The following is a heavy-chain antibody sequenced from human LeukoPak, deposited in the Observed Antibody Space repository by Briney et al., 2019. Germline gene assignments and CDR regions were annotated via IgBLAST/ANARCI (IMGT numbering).Heavy chain of an antibody. J-gene: IGHJ4*02. CDR2: IDRGGGFDT. D-gene: IGHD1-1*01. Sequence: PGGSLRLSCAASGFTFSSYVMKWVRQAPGKGLEWISTIDRGGGFDTHYADSVKGRFTISRDNSQNTLHPQLNSLRAEDTAVYYCAIDVQDDLDYWGQGTLVTVSS. CDR1: GFTFSSYV. V-gene: IGHV3-23*01. CDR3: AIDVQDDLDY.